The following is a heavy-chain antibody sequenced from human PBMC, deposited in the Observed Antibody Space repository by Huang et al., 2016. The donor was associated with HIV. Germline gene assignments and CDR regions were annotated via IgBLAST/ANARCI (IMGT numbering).Heavy chain of an antibody. CDR2: ISTSTGNP. Sequence: GFTFTNYAVNWVRQAPGQGLEWMVWISTSTGNPTYAQGFTGRFVFSFDTSVSTAYLQINNLKADDTAIYYCARVGAYYWYFDLWGRGTLVTVSS. V-gene: IGHV7-4-1*02. CDR1: GFTFTNYA. J-gene: IGHJ2*01. CDR3: ARVGAYYWYFDL. D-gene: IGHD1-26*01.